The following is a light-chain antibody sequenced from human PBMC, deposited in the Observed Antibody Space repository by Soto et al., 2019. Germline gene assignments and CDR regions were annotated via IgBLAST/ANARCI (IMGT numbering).Light chain of an antibody. V-gene: IGLV1-40*01. CDR3: QLWDSSSDHWV. Sequence: QSVLTQPPSVSGAPGQRVTISCTGSSSNIGAGYHVHWYQQLPGTAPKLLMYTNNNRPSGVPDRFSGSNSGNTATLTISGVEAGDEADYYCQLWDSSSDHWVFGGGTKLTVL. CDR1: SSNIGAGYH. CDR2: TNN. J-gene: IGLJ3*02.